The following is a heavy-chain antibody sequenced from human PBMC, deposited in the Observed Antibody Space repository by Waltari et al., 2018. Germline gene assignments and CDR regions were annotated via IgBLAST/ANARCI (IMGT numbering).Heavy chain of an antibody. CDR3: ARDKDYGDHPFDY. V-gene: IGHV1-18*01. CDR2: IYGYDGKT. Sequence: GAEVKKPGASVKVSCRASGYMFTSQGISWVRQAPGQGLEWMGWIYGYDGKTYYAQKFQGRVSVTTDTSTNTAYLELRSLRSDDTAVYYCARDKDYGDHPFDYWGQGTLVTVSS. D-gene: IGHD4-17*01. CDR1: GYMFTSQG. J-gene: IGHJ4*02.